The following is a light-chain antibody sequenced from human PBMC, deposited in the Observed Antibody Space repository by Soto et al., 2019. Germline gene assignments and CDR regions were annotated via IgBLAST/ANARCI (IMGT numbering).Light chain of an antibody. Sequence: AIQLTQSPSSLSASVGDRVSITCRASQGISSALAWYQHKPGKAPKILIYDASSLQSGVPSRFSGSESGTECTLTISSLQPEDFATYYCQQLKTSPFTFGQGTRLE. CDR1: QGISSA. CDR2: DAS. V-gene: IGKV1-13*02. J-gene: IGKJ5*01. CDR3: QQLKTSPFT.